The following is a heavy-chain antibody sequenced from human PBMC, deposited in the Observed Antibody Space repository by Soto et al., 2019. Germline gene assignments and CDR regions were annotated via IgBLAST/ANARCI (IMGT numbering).Heavy chain of an antibody. CDR1: GFDFNTYG. CDR2: ISFDGGNQ. CDR3: AKDSSVTAAGSGGWFGP. D-gene: IGHD6-13*01. Sequence: QVQLVQSGGGVVQPGRSLRLSCAASGFDFNTYGFHWVRQAPGKGLEWVAGISFDGGNQYYADSVKGRFTISRDKSNSTLYLQMNSLGAEDTATYYCAKDSSVTAAGSGGWFGPWGQGTLVIVSS. V-gene: IGHV3-30*18. J-gene: IGHJ5*02.